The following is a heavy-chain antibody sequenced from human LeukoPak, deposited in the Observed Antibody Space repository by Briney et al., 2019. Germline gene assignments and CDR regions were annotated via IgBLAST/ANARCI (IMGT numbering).Heavy chain of an antibody. D-gene: IGHD2-15*01. CDR3: ARAGYCSGGSCYSLDAFDI. V-gene: IGHV1-18*01. Sequence: GASVKVSCKASGYTFTSYGISWVRQAPGQGLEWTGWISAYNGNTNYAQKLQGRVTMTTDTSTSTAYMELRSLRSDDTAVYYCARAGYCSGGSCYSLDAFDIWGQGTMVTVSS. CDR2: ISAYNGNT. CDR1: GYTFTSYG. J-gene: IGHJ3*02.